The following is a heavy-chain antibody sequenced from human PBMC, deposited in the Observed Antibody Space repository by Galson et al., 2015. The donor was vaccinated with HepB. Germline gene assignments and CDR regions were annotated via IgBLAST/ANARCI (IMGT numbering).Heavy chain of an antibody. V-gene: IGHV5-51*01. CDR2: IYPGDSDS. CDR1: GYSFTSYW. Sequence: QSGAEVKKPGESLKISCKGSGYSFTSYWIGWVRQMPGKGLEWMRIIYPGDSDSKYSPSFQGQVTISVDKSISTAYLQWGSLKASDTAMYYCARGTSYDSRGYQMAPYFDLWGRGTLVTVSS. D-gene: IGHD3-22*01. J-gene: IGHJ2*01. CDR3: ARGTSYDSRGYQMAPYFDL.